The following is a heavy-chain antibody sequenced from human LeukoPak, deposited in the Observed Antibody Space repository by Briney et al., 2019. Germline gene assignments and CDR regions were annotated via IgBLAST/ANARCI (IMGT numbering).Heavy chain of an antibody. Sequence: GASVKVSCKASGYTFTSYDINWVRQATGQGLEWMGWMNPNSGNTGYAQKFQGRVTITRNASISTAYMELSSLRSEDTAVYYCARPSAVVIASDAFDIWGQGTMVTVSS. V-gene: IGHV1-8*03. CDR3: ARPSAVVIASDAFDI. D-gene: IGHD2-21*01. CDR2: MNPNSGNT. CDR1: GYTFTSYD. J-gene: IGHJ3*02.